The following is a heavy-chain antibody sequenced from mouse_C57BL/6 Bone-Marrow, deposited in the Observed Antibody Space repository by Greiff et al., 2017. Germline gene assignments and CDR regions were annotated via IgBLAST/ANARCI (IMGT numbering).Heavy chain of an antibody. CDR2: INPYNGGT. V-gene: IGHV1-19*01. D-gene: IGHD2-3*01. CDR3: ARSVRLLAWFAY. J-gene: IGHJ3*01. CDR1: GYTFTDYY. Sequence: VQLQQSGPVLVKPGASVKMSCKASGYTFTDYYMNWVKQSHGKSLEWIGVINPYNGGTSYNQKFKGKATLTVDKSSSTAYMELRSLTSEDSAVYFCARSVRLLAWFAYWGQGTLVTVSA.